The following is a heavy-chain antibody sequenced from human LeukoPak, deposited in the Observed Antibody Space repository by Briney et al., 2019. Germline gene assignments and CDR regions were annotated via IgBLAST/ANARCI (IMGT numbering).Heavy chain of an antibody. CDR2: INHSGST. CDR3: ARHPSQYYFDY. V-gene: IGHV4-34*01. J-gene: IGHJ4*02. Sequence: PSETLSLTCAVYGGSFSGYYWSWIRQPPGKGLEWIGEINHSGSTNYNPSLKSRVTISVDTSKNQFSLKLSSVTAADTAVYYCARHPSQYYFDYWGQGTLVTVSS. CDR1: GGSFSGYY.